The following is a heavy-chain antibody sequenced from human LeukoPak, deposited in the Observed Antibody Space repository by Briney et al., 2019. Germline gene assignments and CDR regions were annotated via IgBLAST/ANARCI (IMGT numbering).Heavy chain of an antibody. CDR1: GFTFRSYE. CDR2: IDSIGSTI. D-gene: IGHD2-8*01. Sequence: PGGSLGLSCAASGFTFRSYEMNWVRQAPGKGLEWISYIDSIGSTIYYADSVKGRFTISRDNAKNSLYLQMNSLRAEDTAVYYCARVGVYYTYSFDYWGQGTLVTVSS. V-gene: IGHV3-48*03. J-gene: IGHJ4*02. CDR3: ARVGVYYTYSFDY.